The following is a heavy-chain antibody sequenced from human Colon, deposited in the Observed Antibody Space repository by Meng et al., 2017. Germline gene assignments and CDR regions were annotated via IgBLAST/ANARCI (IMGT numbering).Heavy chain of an antibody. J-gene: IGHJ4*02. V-gene: IGHV4-38-2*02. Sequence: SETLSLTCTVSGYSISSGYYWGWIRQPPGKGQEWIGSIYHSGTTYYNPSLKSRVTISKDTSKNQFSLKLSSVTAADTAVYYCAARGRDDILTGYTDYFFDSWGQGTLVTVSS. D-gene: IGHD3-9*01. CDR1: GYSISSGYY. CDR3: AARGRDDILTGYTDYFFDS. CDR2: IYHSGTT.